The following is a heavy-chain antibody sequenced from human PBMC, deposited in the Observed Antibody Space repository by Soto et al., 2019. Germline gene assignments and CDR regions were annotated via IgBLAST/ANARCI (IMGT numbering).Heavy chain of an antibody. CDR3: AKDRGELVLAWFDP. Sequence: EVQLVESGGVVVQPGGSLRLSCAASGFTFDDYTMHWVRQAPGKGLEWVSLISWDGGSTYYADSVKGRFTISRDNSKNSLYLQMNSLRTEDTALYYCAKDRGELVLAWFDPWGQGTLVTVYS. J-gene: IGHJ5*02. CDR2: ISWDGGST. D-gene: IGHD6-13*01. V-gene: IGHV3-43*01. CDR1: GFTFDDYT.